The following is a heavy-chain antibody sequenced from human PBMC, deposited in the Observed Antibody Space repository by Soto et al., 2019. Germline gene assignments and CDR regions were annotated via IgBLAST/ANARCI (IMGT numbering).Heavy chain of an antibody. J-gene: IGHJ6*02. CDR3: AKAPRYYYYGMDV. CDR1: GFTFDDYA. Sequence: GGSLRLSCAASGFTFDDYAMHWVRQAPGKGLEWVSGISWNSGSIGYADSVKGRFTISRDNAKNSLYLQMNSLRAEDTALYYCAKAPRYYYYGMDVWGQGTTVTVSS. CDR2: ISWNSGSI. V-gene: IGHV3-9*01.